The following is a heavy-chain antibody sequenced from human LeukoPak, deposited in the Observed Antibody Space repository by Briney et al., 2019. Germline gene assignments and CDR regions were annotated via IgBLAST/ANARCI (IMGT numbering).Heavy chain of an antibody. CDR3: AREFNSFDWFDP. D-gene: IGHD5-18*01. CDR2: IIPIFGTA. CDR1: GYTFTSYD. J-gene: IGHJ5*02. V-gene: IGHV1-69*05. Sequence: GASVKVSCKASGYTFTSYDINWVRQATGQGLEWMGGIIPIFGTANYAQKFQGRVTITTDESTSTAYMELSSLRSEDTAVYYCAREFNSFDWFDPWGQGTLVTVSS.